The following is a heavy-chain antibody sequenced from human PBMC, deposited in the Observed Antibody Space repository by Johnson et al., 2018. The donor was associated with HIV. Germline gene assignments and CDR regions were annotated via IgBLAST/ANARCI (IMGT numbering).Heavy chain of an antibody. V-gene: IGHV3-7*03. Sequence: VYLVESGGGLVQPGGSLRLSCAASGFTFSFYWMSWVRQAPGKGLEWVANIKQDGTEKFYADSVKGRFTISRDNAMNSLYLQMNSLRAEDTAVYYCAKDLASYSSFWPPAFDVWGQGTMVTVSS. CDR1: GFTFSFYW. D-gene: IGHD6-6*01. CDR3: AKDLASYSSFWPPAFDV. CDR2: IKQDGTEK. J-gene: IGHJ3*01.